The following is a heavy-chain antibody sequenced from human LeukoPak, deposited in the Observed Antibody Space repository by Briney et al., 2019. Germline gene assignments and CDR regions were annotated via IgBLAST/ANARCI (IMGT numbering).Heavy chain of an antibody. CDR1: GGSISSYH. J-gene: IGHJ3*02. V-gene: IGHV4-59*01. Sequence: SETLSLTCTVSGGSISSYHWSWIRQPPGKGLEWIGYIYYSGSTNYNPSLKSRVTISVDTSKNQFSLKLSSVTAADTAVYYCARDGSAGRDAFDIWGQGTMVTVSS. CDR2: IYYSGST. CDR3: ARDGSAGRDAFDI. D-gene: IGHD6-13*01.